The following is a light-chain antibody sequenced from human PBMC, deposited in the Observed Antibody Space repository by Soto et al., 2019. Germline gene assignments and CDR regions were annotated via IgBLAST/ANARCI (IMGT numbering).Light chain of an antibody. CDR2: EVS. V-gene: IGLV2-14*01. CDR3: SSYTSSNTVI. Sequence: QSALTQPASVSGSPGQSITISCTGTSSDVGGYNYVSWYQQYPGKAPKLMIYEVSNRPSGVSNHFSASKSGNTACLTISGLQAEDEDDYYCSSYTSSNTVIFGGGTKLTVL. CDR1: SSDVGGYNY. J-gene: IGLJ2*01.